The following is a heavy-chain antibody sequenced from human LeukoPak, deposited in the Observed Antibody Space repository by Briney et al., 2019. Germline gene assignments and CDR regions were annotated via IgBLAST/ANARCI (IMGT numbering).Heavy chain of an antibody. D-gene: IGHD3-10*01. V-gene: IGHV4-59*12. CDR1: GGSISSYY. CDR3: ARSFVAYYYGSGRGSWFDP. CDR2: IYYSGST. Sequence: SETLSLTCTVSGGSISSYYWSWIRQPPGKGLEWIGYIYYSGSTNYNPSLKSRVTISVDTSKNQFSLKLSSVTAADTAVYYCARSFVAYYYGSGRGSWFDPWGQGTLVTVSS. J-gene: IGHJ5*02.